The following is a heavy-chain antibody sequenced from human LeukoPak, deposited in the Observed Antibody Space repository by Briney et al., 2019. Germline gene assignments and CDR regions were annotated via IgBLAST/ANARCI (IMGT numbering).Heavy chain of an antibody. J-gene: IGHJ5*02. CDR3: ARSYGSGSYYKGNWFDP. V-gene: IGHV4-39*01. D-gene: IGHD3-10*01. Sequence: SETLSLTCTVSGGSISSSTYYWGWIRQPPGKGLEWIGSIYYTGHTYYNPSLKSRVAISVDTTKNQFSLKLSSVTAADTAVYYCARSYGSGSYYKGNWFDPWGQGTLVTVS. CDR2: IYYTGHT. CDR1: GGSISSSTYY.